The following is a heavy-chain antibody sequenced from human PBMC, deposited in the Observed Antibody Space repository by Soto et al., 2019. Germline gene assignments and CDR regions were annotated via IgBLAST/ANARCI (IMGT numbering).Heavy chain of an antibody. J-gene: IGHJ4*02. V-gene: IGHV4-38-2*02. CDR2: VYRSGAA. CDR1: GYSISTGYY. D-gene: IGHD6-19*01. CDR3: AKDYPYPLDVAGYLAF. Sequence: SETLSLTCTVSGYSISTGYYWAWVRQSPGKGLEWIGSVYRSGAAYYSPTLKSRVTISVDTSKNQFSLHLKPVTAADAAVYYWAKDYPYPLDVAGYLAFWGKGTPVTVSS.